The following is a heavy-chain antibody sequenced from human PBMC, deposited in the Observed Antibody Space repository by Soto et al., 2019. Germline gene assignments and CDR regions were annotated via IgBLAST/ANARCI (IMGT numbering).Heavy chain of an antibody. CDR1: GFTFSNAW. CDR2: IKSKTDGGTT. D-gene: IGHD2-2*01. J-gene: IGHJ6*02. Sequence: PGGSLRLSCAASGFTFSNAWMNWVRQAPGKGLEWVGRIKSKTDGGTTDYAAPVKGRFTISRDDSKNTLYLQMNSLKTEDTAVYYCTTDDGVVVPAAHRAGMDVWGQGTTVTVSS. V-gene: IGHV3-15*07. CDR3: TTDDGVVVPAAHRAGMDV.